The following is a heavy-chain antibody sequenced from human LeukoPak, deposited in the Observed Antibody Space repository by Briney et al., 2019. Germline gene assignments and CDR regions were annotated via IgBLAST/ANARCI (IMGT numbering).Heavy chain of an antibody. J-gene: IGHJ6*02. CDR2: INHSGST. CDR1: GGSFSGYY. D-gene: IGHD1-26*01. Sequence: PSETLSLTCAVYGGSFSGYYWSWIRQPPGKGLEWIGEINHSGSTNYNPSLKSRVTISVDTSKNQFSLKLSSVTAADTAVYYCARGGGRGYYYCYGMDVWGQGTTVTVSS. V-gene: IGHV4-34*01. CDR3: ARGGGRGYYYCYGMDV.